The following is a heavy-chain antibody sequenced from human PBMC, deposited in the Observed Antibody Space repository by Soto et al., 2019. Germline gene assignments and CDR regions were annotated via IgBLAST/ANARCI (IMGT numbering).Heavy chain of an antibody. D-gene: IGHD2-2*01. V-gene: IGHV1-2*04. J-gene: IGHJ6*02. CDR1: GYTFTGYY. CDR3: ARGGCSSTSCYGMDI. Sequence: QVQLVQSGAEVKKPGASVKVSCKASGYTFTGYYMHWVRQAPGQGLEWMGWINPNSGGTNYAQKFQGWVTRTTDTSISTADRELSRVRSDDTAVYYCARGGCSSTSCYGMDIWGQGTTVTVSS. CDR2: INPNSGGT.